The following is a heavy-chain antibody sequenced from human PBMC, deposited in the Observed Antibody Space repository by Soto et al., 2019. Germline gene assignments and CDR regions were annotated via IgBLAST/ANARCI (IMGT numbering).Heavy chain of an antibody. D-gene: IGHD3-10*01. V-gene: IGHV1-69*12. CDR2: GIPIFGSA. J-gene: IGHJ6*02. Sequence: QVHLVQSGAEMRKPGSSVRVSYKASGGPFTNYGLNWVRQAPGQGLEWMGGGIPIFGSATYAQKFQDRVTFTADESTTTAYLELSGLRLDDTAIYYCATRRKRFSDFYYYGMDVWGQGTTVTVSS. CDR1: GGPFTNYG. CDR3: ATRRKRFSDFYYYGMDV.